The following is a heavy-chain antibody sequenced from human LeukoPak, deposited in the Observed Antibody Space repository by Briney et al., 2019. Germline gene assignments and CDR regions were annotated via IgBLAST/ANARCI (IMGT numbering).Heavy chain of an antibody. D-gene: IGHD2-15*01. J-gene: IGHJ4*02. Sequence: ASVKVSCKASGYTFTSYGISWVRQAPGQGLEWMGWISAYNGNTNYAQKLQGRVTMTTDTSTSTAYMELRSLRSDDTAVYYCARGYCSGGSCATFDYWGQGTLVTVSS. V-gene: IGHV1-18*01. CDR2: ISAYNGNT. CDR1: GYTFTSYG. CDR3: ARGYCSGGSCATFDY.